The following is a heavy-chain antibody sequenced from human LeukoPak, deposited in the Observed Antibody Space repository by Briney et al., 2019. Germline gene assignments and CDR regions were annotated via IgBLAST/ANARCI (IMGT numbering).Heavy chain of an antibody. CDR2: IYYSGST. CDR3: ARRRWGYHYYFDY. D-gene: IGHD2-21*01. CDR1: GGSISSYY. J-gene: IGHJ4*02. Sequence: SETLSLTCTVSGGSISSYYWGWIRQPPGKGLEWIGSIYYSGSTYYNPSLKSRVTISVDTSKNQFSLKLSSVTAADTAVYYCARRRWGYHYYFDYWGQGTLVTVSS. V-gene: IGHV4-39*01.